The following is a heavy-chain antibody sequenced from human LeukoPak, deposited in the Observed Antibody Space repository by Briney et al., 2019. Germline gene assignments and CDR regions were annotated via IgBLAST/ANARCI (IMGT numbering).Heavy chain of an antibody. Sequence: SETLSLTCTVSGGSISSGGYYWGWIRQPPGKGLEWIGSIYYSGNTYYNPSLKSRVTISVDTSKNQFSLKLSSVTAADTAVYYCARGPSYSSSWYLTPRSFFQHWGQGTLVTVSS. V-gene: IGHV4-39*07. J-gene: IGHJ1*01. D-gene: IGHD6-13*01. CDR3: ARGPSYSSSWYLTPRSFFQH. CDR2: IYYSGNT. CDR1: GGSISSGGYY.